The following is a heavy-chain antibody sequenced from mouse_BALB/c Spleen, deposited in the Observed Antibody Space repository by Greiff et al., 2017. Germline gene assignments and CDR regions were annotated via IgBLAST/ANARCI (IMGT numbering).Heavy chain of an antibody. J-gene: IGHJ4*01. D-gene: IGHD1-1*02. V-gene: IGHV5-17*02. CDR3: ARRAHYDAMDY. CDR1: GFTFSSFG. CDR2: ISSGSSTI. Sequence: EVNVVESGGGLVQPGGSRKLSCAASGFTFSSFGMHWVRQAPEKGLEWVAYISSGSSTIYYADTVKGRFTISRDNPKNTLFLQMTSLRSEDTAMYYCARRAHYDAMDYWGQGTSVTVSS.